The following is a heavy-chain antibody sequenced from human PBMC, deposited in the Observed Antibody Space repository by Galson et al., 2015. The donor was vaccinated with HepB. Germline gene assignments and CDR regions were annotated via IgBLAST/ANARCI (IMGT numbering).Heavy chain of an antibody. Sequence: SLRLSCAASGFTFSSYAMHWVRQAPGKGLEWVAVISYDGSNKYYADSVKGRFTISRDNSKNTLYLQMNSLRAEDTAVYYCARGLQWLVLHYYYGTDVWGQGTTVTVSS. CDR1: GFTFSSYA. D-gene: IGHD6-19*01. J-gene: IGHJ6*02. CDR3: ARGLQWLVLHYYYGTDV. V-gene: IGHV3-30-3*01. CDR2: ISYDGSNK.